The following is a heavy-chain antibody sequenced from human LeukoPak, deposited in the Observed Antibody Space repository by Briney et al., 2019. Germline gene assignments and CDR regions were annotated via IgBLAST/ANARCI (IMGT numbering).Heavy chain of an antibody. CDR3: AKDQTRNYYGSGSYDY. CDR2: ISGSGGST. J-gene: IGHJ4*02. CDR1: GFTFSSYG. Sequence: PGGSLRLSCAASGFTFSSYGMHWVRQAPGKGLEWVSAISGSGGSTYYADSVKGRFTISRDNSKNTLYLQMNSLRAEDTAVYYCAKDQTRNYYGSGSYDYWGQGTLVTVSS. V-gene: IGHV3-23*01. D-gene: IGHD3-10*01.